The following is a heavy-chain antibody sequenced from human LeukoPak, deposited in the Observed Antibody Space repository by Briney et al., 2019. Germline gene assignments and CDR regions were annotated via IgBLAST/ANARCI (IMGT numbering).Heavy chain of an antibody. D-gene: IGHD6-13*01. CDR1: GGSISSGSYY. Sequence: SETLSLTCTVSGGSISSGSYYWSWIRQPAGKGLEWIGRTYTSGSTNYNPSLKSRVTISVDTSKNQFSLKLSSVTAADTAVYYCARIAPFAGTRAFDIWGQGTMVTVSS. CDR2: TYTSGST. J-gene: IGHJ3*02. CDR3: ARIAPFAGTRAFDI. V-gene: IGHV4-61*02.